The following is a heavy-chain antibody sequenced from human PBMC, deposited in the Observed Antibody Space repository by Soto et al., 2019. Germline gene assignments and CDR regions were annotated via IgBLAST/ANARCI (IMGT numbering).Heavy chain of an antibody. CDR2: IIPIFGTA. V-gene: IGHV1-69*13. J-gene: IGHJ4*02. D-gene: IGHD5-12*01. Sequence: ASVKVSCKASGGTFSSYAISWVRQAPGQGLEWMGGIIPIFGTANYAQKFQGRVTITADESTSTAYMELSSLRSEDTAVYYCARTPLDGYNYGGEARLWGQGTLVTVSS. CDR1: GGTFSSYA. CDR3: ARTPLDGYNYGGEARL.